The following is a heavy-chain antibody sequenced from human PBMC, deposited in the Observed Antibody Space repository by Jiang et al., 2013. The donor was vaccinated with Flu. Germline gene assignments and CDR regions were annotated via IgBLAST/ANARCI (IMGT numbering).Heavy chain of an antibody. CDR1: GYAFTTYA. V-gene: IGHV7-4-1*02. D-gene: IGHD3-16*01. CDR3: ARVAQGEFENWFGP. J-gene: IGHJ5*02. CDR2: ISTSTGDP. Sequence: QSGSELKKPGSSVKISCKASGYAFTTYAMNWVRQVPGQGLEWMGWISTSTGDPTYAPAFSGRFVFSLDTSVSTAYLEISSLQTADTALYFCARVAQGEFENWFGPWGQGTLVTVSS.